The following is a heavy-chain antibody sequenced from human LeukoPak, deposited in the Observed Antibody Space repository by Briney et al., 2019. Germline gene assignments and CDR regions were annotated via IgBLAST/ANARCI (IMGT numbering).Heavy chain of an antibody. J-gene: IGHJ6*03. CDR2: IIPIFGTA. CDR1: GGTFSSYT. V-gene: IGHV1-69*01. CDR3: ARDLKPYNWKLLSHMDV. D-gene: IGHD1-20*01. Sequence: SVKVSCKASGGTFSSYTISWVRQAPGQGLEWMGGIIPIFGTANYAQKFQGGVTITADESTSTAYMELSSLRSEDTAVYYCARDLKPYNWKLLSHMDVWGKGTTVTVSS.